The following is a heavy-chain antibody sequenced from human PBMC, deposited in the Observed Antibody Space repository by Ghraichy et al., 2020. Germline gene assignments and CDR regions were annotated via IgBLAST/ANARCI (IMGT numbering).Heavy chain of an antibody. D-gene: IGHD3-3*01. Sequence: GGSLRLSCAASGFTVSSNYMSWVRQAPGKGLEWVSVIYSGGSTYYADSVKGRFTISRHNSKNTLYLQMNSLRAEDTAVYYCARDRGVVLDPYGMDVWGQGTTVTVSS. J-gene: IGHJ6*02. CDR1: GFTVSSNY. CDR3: ARDRGVVLDPYGMDV. V-gene: IGHV3-53*04. CDR2: IYSGGST.